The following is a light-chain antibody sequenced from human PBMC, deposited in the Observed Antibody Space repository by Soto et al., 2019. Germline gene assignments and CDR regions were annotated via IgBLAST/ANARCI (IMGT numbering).Light chain of an antibody. J-gene: IGLJ3*02. CDR2: DVS. Sequence: QSALTQPRSVSGSPGQSVTISCTGTSSDVGGYNYVSWYQQHPGKAPKLMIYDVSKWPSGVPDRFSGSKSGNTASLTISGLQAEDEADYYCCSYAGNCTWVFGGGTKLTVL. V-gene: IGLV2-11*01. CDR3: CSYAGNCTWV. CDR1: SSDVGGYNY.